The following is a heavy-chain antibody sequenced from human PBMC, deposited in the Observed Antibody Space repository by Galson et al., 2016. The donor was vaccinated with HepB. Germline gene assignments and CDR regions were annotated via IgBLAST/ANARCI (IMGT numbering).Heavy chain of an antibody. D-gene: IGHD3-10*01. CDR1: GFSVRSNY. CDR2: ISTISSYI. J-gene: IGHJ6*02. V-gene: IGHV3-21*01. Sequence: SLRLSCAASGFSVRSNYMTWVRQAPGKGLEWVSSISTISSYINYADSVEGRFTISRDDAKNSLYLQMNSLRAEDTAVYYCARVSGSGSFSSYYYGMDVWGHGTTIIVSS. CDR3: ARVSGSGSFSSYYYGMDV.